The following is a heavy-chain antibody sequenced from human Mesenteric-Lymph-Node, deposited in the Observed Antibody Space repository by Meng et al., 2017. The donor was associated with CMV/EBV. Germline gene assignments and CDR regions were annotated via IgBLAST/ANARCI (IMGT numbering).Heavy chain of an antibody. CDR3: ARGSSYDILTGYFDY. CDR1: GGSFSGYY. J-gene: IGHJ4*02. V-gene: IGHV4-34*01. Sequence: QVQVHQWGEGLLKSSGTLSVTCAVYGGSFSGYYWNWIRQSPEKGLEWIGEINHSGSTTYNPSFTSRIIISVDTSTNQISLNMSSVTAADTAVYYCARGSSYDILTGYFDYWGQGALVTVSS. D-gene: IGHD3-9*01. CDR2: INHSGST.